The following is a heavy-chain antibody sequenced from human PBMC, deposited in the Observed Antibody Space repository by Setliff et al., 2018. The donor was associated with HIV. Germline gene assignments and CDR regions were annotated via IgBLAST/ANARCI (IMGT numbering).Heavy chain of an antibody. CDR2: INPSGNIT. J-gene: IGHJ6*03. CDR3: ARVPVSSYYYYMDV. Sequence: GASVKVSCKASGYTFTNYYIHWVRQAPGQGLEWMGIINPSGNITNYAQKLQGRVTMTKDTSTSTVYMEVRSLRSEDTAVYYCARVPVSSYYYYMDVWGKGTTVTVSS. V-gene: IGHV1-46*01. CDR1: GYTFTNYY. D-gene: IGHD6-13*01.